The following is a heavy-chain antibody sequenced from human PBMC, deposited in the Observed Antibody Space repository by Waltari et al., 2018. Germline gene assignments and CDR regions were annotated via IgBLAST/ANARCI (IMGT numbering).Heavy chain of an antibody. CDR3: AKDQSNYYYGMDV. J-gene: IGHJ6*02. CDR1: GFTFDDYA. CDR2: ITWNRGSI. Sequence: EVHLVESGGGLVQPGRSLRLSCAASGFTFDDYAMHWVRQAPGKGLEWVSGITWNRGSIGYADSGKGRFTISRDSAKNSLYLQMNSLRPDDTALYYCAKDQSNYYYGMDVWGQGTTVTVSS. D-gene: IGHD6-6*01. V-gene: IGHV3-9*01.